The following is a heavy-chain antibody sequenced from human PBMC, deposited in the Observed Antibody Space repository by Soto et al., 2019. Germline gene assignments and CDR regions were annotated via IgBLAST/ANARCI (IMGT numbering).Heavy chain of an antibody. J-gene: IGHJ4*02. CDR2: ISHDGNNK. CDR1: GFTFNRHP. D-gene: IGHD2-15*01. Sequence: QVQLVESGGGVVQPGRSLRLSCAASGFTFNRHPLHWVRQAPGKGLEWVAVISHDGNNKYYADSVKGRFTISRDNSMTMLYLPMHGLRYEDTAIFYCARASGHIDATLPGPFDHWGQGALVTVSS. V-gene: IGHV3-30-3*01. CDR3: ARASGHIDATLPGPFDH.